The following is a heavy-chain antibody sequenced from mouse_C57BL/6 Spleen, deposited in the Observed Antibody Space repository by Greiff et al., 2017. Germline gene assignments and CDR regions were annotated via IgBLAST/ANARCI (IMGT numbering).Heavy chain of an antibody. J-gene: IGHJ3*01. CDR3: ARDGGNFPFAY. CDR2: ISDGGSYT. D-gene: IGHD2-1*01. V-gene: IGHV5-4*01. CDR1: GFTFSSYA. Sequence: DVQLVESGGGLVKPGGSLKLSCAASGFTFSSYAMSWVRQTPEKRLEWVATISDGGSYTYYPDNVKGRFTISRDNAKNNLYLQMSHLKSEDTAMYYCARDGGNFPFAYWGQGTLVTVSA.